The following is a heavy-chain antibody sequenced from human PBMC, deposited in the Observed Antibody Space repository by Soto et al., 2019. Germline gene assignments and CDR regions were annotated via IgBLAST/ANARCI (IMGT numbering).Heavy chain of an antibody. V-gene: IGHV1-69*13. D-gene: IGHD3-3*01. CDR2: IIPIFGTA. CDR3: ARGFWSGYSYNWFAP. Sequence: ASVKVSCKASGGTFSSYAISWVRQAPGQGLEWMGGIIPIFGTANYAQKFQGRVTITADESTSTAYMELSSLRSEDTAVYYCARGFWSGYSYNWFAPWGQGTLVTVS. CDR1: GGTFSSYA. J-gene: IGHJ5*02.